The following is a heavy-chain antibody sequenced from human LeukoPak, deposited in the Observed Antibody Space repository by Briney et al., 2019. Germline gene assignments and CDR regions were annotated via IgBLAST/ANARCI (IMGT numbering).Heavy chain of an antibody. Sequence: SVKVSCKASGGTFSSYTIIWVRQAPGQGLEWMGRIIPILGIANYAQKFQGRVTITADKSTSTAYMELSSLRSEDTAVYYCARLILVGATTDYWGQGTLVTVSS. CDR1: GGTFSSYT. D-gene: IGHD1-26*01. V-gene: IGHV1-69*02. J-gene: IGHJ4*02. CDR2: IIPILGIA. CDR3: ARLILVGATTDY.